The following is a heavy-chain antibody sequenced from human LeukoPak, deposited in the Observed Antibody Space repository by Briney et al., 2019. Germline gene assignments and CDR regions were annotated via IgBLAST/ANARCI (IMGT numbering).Heavy chain of an antibody. CDR1: GDSISIYY. Sequence: PSETLSLTCTVSGDSISIYYWSWIRQPPGKGLEWIGYIYYSGSTNYNPSLKSRVTISVDTSKNQFSLKLSSVTAADTAVYYCARRDYVWGSYRDNWFDPWGQGTLVTVSS. CDR2: IYYSGST. CDR3: ARRDYVWGSYRDNWFDP. V-gene: IGHV4-59*08. J-gene: IGHJ5*02. D-gene: IGHD3-16*02.